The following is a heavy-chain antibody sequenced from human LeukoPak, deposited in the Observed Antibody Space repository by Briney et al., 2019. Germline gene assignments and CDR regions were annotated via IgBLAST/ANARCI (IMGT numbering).Heavy chain of an antibody. D-gene: IGHD3-10*01. CDR3: ARDESGSGSYYNAY. V-gene: IGHV1-2*02. Sequence: ASVKVCCKASGYTFTGYYMHWVRQAPGQGLEWMGWINPNSGGTNYAQKFQGRVTMTRDTSISTAYMELSRLRSDDTAVYYCARDESGSGSYYNAYWGQGTLVTVSS. CDR1: GYTFTGYY. J-gene: IGHJ4*02. CDR2: INPNSGGT.